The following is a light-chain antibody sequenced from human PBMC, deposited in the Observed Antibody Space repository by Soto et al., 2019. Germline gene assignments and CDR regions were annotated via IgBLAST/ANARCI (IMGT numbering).Light chain of an antibody. CDR1: QSIDNR. V-gene: IGKV1-5*01. J-gene: IGKJ2*01. Sequence: DIQMTQSPSFVSASVGDRVTITCRASQSIDNRLAWYQQKPGKAPKLLIYDASTLESGVSSGFSDSGSGTEFTLTISSLRPDDFATYYCQHYDTFPYTFGQGTKLEIK. CDR3: QHYDTFPYT. CDR2: DAS.